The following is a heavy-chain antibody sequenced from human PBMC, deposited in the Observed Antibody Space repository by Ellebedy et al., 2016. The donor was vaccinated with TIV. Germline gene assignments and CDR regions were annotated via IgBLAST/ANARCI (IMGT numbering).Heavy chain of an antibody. D-gene: IGHD6-13*01. V-gene: IGHV4-34*01. Sequence: SETLSLXCAVYGGSFSGYYWSWIRQPPGKGLEWIGEINHSGSTNYNPSLKSRVTISVDTSKNQFSLKLSSVTAADTAVYYCARAAMYSSSWYRDWYFDLWGRGTLVTVSS. CDR3: ARAAMYSSSWYRDWYFDL. CDR1: GGSFSGYY. J-gene: IGHJ2*01. CDR2: INHSGST.